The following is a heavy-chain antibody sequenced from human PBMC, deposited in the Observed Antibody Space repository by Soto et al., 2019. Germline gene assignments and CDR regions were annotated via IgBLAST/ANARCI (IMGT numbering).Heavy chain of an antibody. V-gene: IGHV1-69*13. Sequence: GPSVKVSCKASGGTFSSYAISWVRQAPGQGLEWMGGIIPIFGTANYAQKFQGRVTITADESTSAAYMELSSLRSEDTAVYYCARGTRSVVVVAATYFDYWGQGTLVTVSS. J-gene: IGHJ4*02. CDR2: IIPIFGTA. CDR3: ARGTRSVVVVAATYFDY. D-gene: IGHD2-15*01. CDR1: GGTFSSYA.